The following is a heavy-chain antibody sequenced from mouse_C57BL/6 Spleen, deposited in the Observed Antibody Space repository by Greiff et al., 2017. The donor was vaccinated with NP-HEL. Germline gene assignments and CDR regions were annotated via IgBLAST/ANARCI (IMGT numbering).Heavy chain of an antibody. CDR2: ILPGSGST. V-gene: IGHV1-9*01. CDR3: ARRYYGNYDWFAY. CDR1: GYTFTGYW. Sequence: VQLQQSGAELMKPGASVKLSCKATGYTFTGYWIEWVKQRPGHGLEWIGEILPGSGSTNYNEKFKGKATFTADTSSNTAYMQLSSLTTEDSAIYYCARRYYGNYDWFAYWGQGTLVTVSA. D-gene: IGHD2-1*01. J-gene: IGHJ3*01.